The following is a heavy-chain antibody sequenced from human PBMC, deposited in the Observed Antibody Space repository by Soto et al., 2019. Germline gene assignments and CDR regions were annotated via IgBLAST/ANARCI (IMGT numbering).Heavy chain of an antibody. Sequence: SETLSLTCTVSGGSIRSYYWSWIRQPAGKPLEWIGRIYTSGSTNYNPSLKSRVTMSVDTSKNQFSLNLSSVTAADTAVYYCAREGASGFGMDVWGQGTTVTVSS. D-gene: IGHD1-26*01. J-gene: IGHJ6*02. CDR2: IYTSGST. CDR1: GGSIRSYY. CDR3: AREGASGFGMDV. V-gene: IGHV4-4*07.